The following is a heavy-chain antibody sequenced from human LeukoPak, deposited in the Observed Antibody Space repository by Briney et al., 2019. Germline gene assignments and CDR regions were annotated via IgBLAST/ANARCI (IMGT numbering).Heavy chain of an antibody. CDR1: GFTFSPYW. J-gene: IGHJ4*02. V-gene: IGHV3-74*01. CDR3: ARDFDWGSGH. Sequence: GGSLRLSCAASGFTFSPYWMHWVRQAPGKGLGWVSRISGDGSHTRYADSVKGRFTISRHNANNMLYLQLNGLRADDTAVYYCARDFDWGSGHWGQGTLVTVSS. CDR2: ISGDGSHT. D-gene: IGHD7-27*01.